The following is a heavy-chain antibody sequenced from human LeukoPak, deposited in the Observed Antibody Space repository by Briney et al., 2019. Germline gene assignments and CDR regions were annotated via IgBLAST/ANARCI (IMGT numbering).Heavy chain of an antibody. D-gene: IGHD3-22*01. Sequence: ASVKVSCKASGYTFTSYGISWVRQAPGQGLEWMGWISAYNGNTNYAQKLQGRVTMTTDTSTSTAYMELRSLRSDDTAVYYCAREPLYYYDSSGYHEFNWFDPWGQGTLVTVSS. CDR1: GYTFTSYG. V-gene: IGHV1-18*01. J-gene: IGHJ5*02. CDR2: ISAYNGNT. CDR3: AREPLYYYDSSGYHEFNWFDP.